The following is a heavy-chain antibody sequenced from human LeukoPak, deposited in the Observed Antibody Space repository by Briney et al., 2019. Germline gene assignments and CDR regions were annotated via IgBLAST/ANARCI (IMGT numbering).Heavy chain of an antibody. CDR2: ISWDGGST. CDR1: GFTFDDYA. D-gene: IGHD5-18*01. Sequence: PGGSLRLSCAASGFTFDDYAMHWVRQAPGKGLEWVSLISWDGGSTYYADSVKGRFTISRDNSKNSLYLQMNSLRAEDTALYYCAKDWGGGYSYGPPDYWGQGTLVTVSS. J-gene: IGHJ4*02. CDR3: AKDWGGGYSYGPPDY. V-gene: IGHV3-43D*03.